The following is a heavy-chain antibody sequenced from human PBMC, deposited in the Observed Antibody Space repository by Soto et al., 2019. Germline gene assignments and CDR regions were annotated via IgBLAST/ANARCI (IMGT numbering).Heavy chain of an antibody. Sequence: QVQLVQSGAEVKKPGSSVNVSCKTSGATFGNTAVTWVRQAPGQGLEWMGGIVPMFGTANYAQKFQGRVTITVDESTNTAYMDLSSMRSDETAVYYCARDGDPGYAFWSGPLGGGRFDPWWQGRLVCVSS. CDR2: IVPMFGTA. CDR1: GATFGNTA. J-gene: IGHJ5*02. D-gene: IGHD3-3*01. V-gene: IGHV1-69*12. CDR3: ARDGDPGYAFWSGPLGGGRFDP.